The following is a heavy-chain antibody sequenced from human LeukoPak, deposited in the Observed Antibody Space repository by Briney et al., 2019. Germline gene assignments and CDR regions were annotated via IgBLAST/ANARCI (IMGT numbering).Heavy chain of an antibody. V-gene: IGHV4-34*01. Sequence: SETLSLTCAVYGGSFSGYYWSWIRQPPGKGLEWIGSIYYSGSTYYNPSLKSRVTISVDTSKNQFSLKLSSVTAADTAVYYCAREDYGGNSAGLDYWGQGTLVTVSS. CDR2: IYYSGST. CDR3: AREDYGGNSAGLDY. CDR1: GGSFSGYY. J-gene: IGHJ4*02. D-gene: IGHD4-23*01.